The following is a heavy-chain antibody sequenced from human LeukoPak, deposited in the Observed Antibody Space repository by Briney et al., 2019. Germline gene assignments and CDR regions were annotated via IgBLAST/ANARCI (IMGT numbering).Heavy chain of an antibody. D-gene: IGHD3-9*01. V-gene: IGHV3-48*03. CDR3: AKDRYFDCLEC. J-gene: IGHJ4*02. Sequence: GGSLRLSCAASGFTFSSYEMNWVRQAPGKGLEWVSYISSSGSTIYYADSVKGRFTISRDNSKNTLYLQMNSLRAEDTAVYYCAKDRYFDCLECWGQGTLVTVSS. CDR1: GFTFSSYE. CDR2: ISSSGSTI.